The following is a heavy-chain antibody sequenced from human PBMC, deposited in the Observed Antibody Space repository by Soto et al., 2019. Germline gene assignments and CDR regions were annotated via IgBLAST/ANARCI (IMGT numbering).Heavy chain of an antibody. CDR3: AHISGPSPTFDY. CDR2: IYWDDDK. Sequence: QITLKESGPTLVKPTQTLTLTCTFSGFSLSTSGVGVGWIRQPPGKALEWLALIYWDDDKRYSPSLKSRLIITKDTSKNRVVFTMTNMDPVDTATYYCAHISGPSPTFDYWGQGTLVTVSS. CDR1: GFSLSTSGVG. V-gene: IGHV2-5*02. J-gene: IGHJ4*02. D-gene: IGHD2-15*01.